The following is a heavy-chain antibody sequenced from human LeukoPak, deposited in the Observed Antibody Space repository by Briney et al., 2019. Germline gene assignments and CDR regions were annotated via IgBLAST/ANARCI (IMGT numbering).Heavy chain of an antibody. CDR3: AKETTGYNYDILTGRWGYFDY. CDR1: GFTFSSYG. CDR2: ISYDGSNK. Sequence: GGSLRLSCAASGFTFSSYGMHWVRQAPGKGLEWVAVISYDGSNKYYADSVKGRFTISRDNSKNTLYLQMNSLRAEDTAVYYCAKETTGYNYDILTGRWGYFDYWGQGTLVTVSS. D-gene: IGHD3-9*01. J-gene: IGHJ4*02. V-gene: IGHV3-30*18.